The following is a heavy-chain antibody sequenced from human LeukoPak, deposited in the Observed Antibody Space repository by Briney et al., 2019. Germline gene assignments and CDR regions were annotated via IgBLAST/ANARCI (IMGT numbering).Heavy chain of an antibody. CDR1: GGSFSGGDYY. D-gene: IGHD2/OR15-2a*01. CDR3: ASVIPPENYFDN. CDR2: IYYSGRT. Sequence: SETLSLTCAVSGGSFSGGDYYWRWIRQPPGMGLEWIGYIYYSGRTYYNPSLKSRLTISVDTPKKQFSLKLSSVTAADTAVYYCASVIPPENYFDNWGQGTLVTVSS. V-gene: IGHV4-30-4*01. J-gene: IGHJ4*02.